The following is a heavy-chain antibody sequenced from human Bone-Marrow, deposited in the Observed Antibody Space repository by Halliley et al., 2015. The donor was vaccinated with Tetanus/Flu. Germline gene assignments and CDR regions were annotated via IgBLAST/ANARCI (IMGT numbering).Heavy chain of an antibody. CDR2: IYYSGST. CDR3: ARGGGWTDY. Sequence: PPGGGLEWIGYIYYSGSTNYNPSLESRVTMSVDTSRNQFSLNLRFLTAADTAIYYCARGGGWTDYWGQGTLVTVSS. V-gene: IGHV4-59*01. D-gene: IGHD2-15*01. J-gene: IGHJ4*02.